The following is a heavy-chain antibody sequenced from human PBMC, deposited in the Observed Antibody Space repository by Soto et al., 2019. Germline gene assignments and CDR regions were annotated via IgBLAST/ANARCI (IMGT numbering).Heavy chain of an antibody. Sequence: QVQLVQTGAEVKKPGSSVKVSCRASGGTFNNYVINWVRQAPGQGLEWMAGIIPIFGTPNYAQKFQGRVTITADKSTSTAYMELYSLRSEDTAVYYCAGRCDGTNCLAHFDYWGQGTLVTVSS. CDR2: IIPIFGTP. J-gene: IGHJ4*02. CDR1: GGTFNNYV. V-gene: IGHV1-69*14. CDR3: AGRCDGTNCLAHFDY. D-gene: IGHD2-2*01.